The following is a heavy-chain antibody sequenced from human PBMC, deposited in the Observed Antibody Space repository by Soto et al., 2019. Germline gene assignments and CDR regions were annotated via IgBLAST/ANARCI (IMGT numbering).Heavy chain of an antibody. CDR1: GYTFRNYI. D-gene: IGHD2-21*02. V-gene: IGHV1-18*01. CDR3: ARYCAGNACYSRHYYAMDV. Sequence: QVQLVQSAGEVKKPGASAIVSCQASGYTFRNYIIAWLRQAPGHGLEWMGWISPYNGNTNYSRQFRGRVTLTTDTSTFAAYLELSNLGSDDAATYYCARYCAGNACYSRHYYAMDVWGQGTTVSVSS. J-gene: IGHJ6*02. CDR2: ISPYNGNT.